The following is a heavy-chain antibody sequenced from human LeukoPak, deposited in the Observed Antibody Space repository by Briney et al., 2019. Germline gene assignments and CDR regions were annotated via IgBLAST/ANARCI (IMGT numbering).Heavy chain of an antibody. CDR2: IKQDGSEK. Sequence: GGSLRLSCAASGFTFSSYWMSWVRQAPGKGLEWVANIKQDGSEKYYVDSVKGRFTISRDNAKNSLYLQMNSLRAEDTAVYYCARDDSSGYLYYFDYWGQGTLVTASS. J-gene: IGHJ4*02. D-gene: IGHD3-22*01. CDR1: GFTFSSYW. V-gene: IGHV3-7*01. CDR3: ARDDSSGYLYYFDY.